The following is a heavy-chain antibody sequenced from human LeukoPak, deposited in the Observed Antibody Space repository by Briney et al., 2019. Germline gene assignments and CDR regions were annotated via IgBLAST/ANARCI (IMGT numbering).Heavy chain of an antibody. CDR1: GASISSSRYF. Sequence: SETLSLTCTVSGASISSSRYFWGWIRQPPGKGLEWFWRIYTSGSTNYNPSLTSRVTISVDTSNNQFSLNLSALNAANTAVYYCARERIAAAVMSWGQGTLVTVSS. J-gene: IGHJ4*02. CDR3: ARERIAAAVMS. CDR2: IYTSGST. D-gene: IGHD6-13*01. V-gene: IGHV4-39*07.